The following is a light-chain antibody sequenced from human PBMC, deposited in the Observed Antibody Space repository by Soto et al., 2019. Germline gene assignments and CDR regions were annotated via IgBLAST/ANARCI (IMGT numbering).Light chain of an antibody. J-gene: IGKJ4*01. CDR2: DAS. CDR1: QSISSW. CDR3: QQYDNYPLT. V-gene: IGKV1-5*01. Sequence: DIQMTQTPSTLSASVGDRVTITCRASQSISSWLAWYQQKPGKAPKFLIYDASTLESGVPSRFSGSGSGTEFTLTISSLQPDDFATYYCQQYDNYPLTFGGGTKVDIK.